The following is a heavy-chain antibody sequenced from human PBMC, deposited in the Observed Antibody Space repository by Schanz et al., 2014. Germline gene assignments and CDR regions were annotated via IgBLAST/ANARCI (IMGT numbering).Heavy chain of an antibody. CDR3: AKRCSSTSCSHGAFDI. D-gene: IGHD2-2*01. Sequence: VQLVESGGGVVQPGRSLRLSCAASGFTFSSYAMSWVRPAPGRGLEWVSALSARGHRTQYADSVMGRFTISSDISKNMLYLQMNSLRDEDTAMYYCAKRCSSTSCSHGAFDIWGQGTMVTVSS. CDR1: GFTFSSYA. V-gene: IGHV3-23*04. J-gene: IGHJ3*02. CDR2: LSARGHRT.